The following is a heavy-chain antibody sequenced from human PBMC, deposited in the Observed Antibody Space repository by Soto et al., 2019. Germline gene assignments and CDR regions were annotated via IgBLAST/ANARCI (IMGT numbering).Heavy chain of an antibody. J-gene: IGHJ4*02. CDR1: GFTLSSYA. V-gene: IGHV3-23*01. CDR3: AKDTYYYDSSGYYF. CDR2: ISGSGGST. Sequence: GGSLRLSCAASGFTLSSYAMSWVRQAPGKGLEWVSAISGSGGSTYYADSVKGRFTISRDNSKNTLYLQMNSLRAEDTAVYYCAKDTYYYDSSGYYFWGQGTLVTVSS. D-gene: IGHD3-22*01.